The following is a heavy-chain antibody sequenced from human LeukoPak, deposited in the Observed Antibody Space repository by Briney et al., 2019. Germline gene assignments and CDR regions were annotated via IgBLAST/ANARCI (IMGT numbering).Heavy chain of an antibody. D-gene: IGHD3-3*01. CDR2: IIPILGIA. J-gene: IGHJ5*02. Sequence: GSSVKVSCKASGGTFSSYAISWVRQAPGQGLEWMGRIIPILGIANYAQKFQGRVTITADKSTSTAYMELSSLRSEDTAVYYCARDPTIFGVVNVAKENWFDPWGQGTLVTVSS. CDR1: GGTFSSYA. V-gene: IGHV1-69*04. CDR3: ARDPTIFGVVNVAKENWFDP.